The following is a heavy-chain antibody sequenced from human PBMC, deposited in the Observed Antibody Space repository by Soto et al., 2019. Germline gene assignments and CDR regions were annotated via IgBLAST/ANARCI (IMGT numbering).Heavy chain of an antibody. V-gene: IGHV5-10-1*01. CDR2: IDPSHSYT. CDR1: GKVFSSYW. CDR3: ARRPHNYYDSSGYYSVGAFDI. D-gene: IGHD3-22*01. J-gene: IGHJ3*02. Sequence: LEVSRKGSGKVFSSYWSSWVSKMRGKGLERRGRIDPSHSYTTYSPSSQCHVTISAVKSISTAYLQCSSLNASDTAMYYCARRPHNYYDSSGYYSVGAFDIWGQGTMVTVSS.